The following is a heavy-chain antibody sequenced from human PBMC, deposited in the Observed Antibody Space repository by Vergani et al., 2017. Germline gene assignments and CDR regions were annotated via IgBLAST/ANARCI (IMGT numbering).Heavy chain of an antibody. CDR3: ARCGGGSGGSCYWFDP. Sequence: QVQLVQSGAEVKKPGSSVKVSCKASGGTFSSYAISWVRQAPGQGLEWMGGIIPIFGTANYAQKFQGRVTLTADESTSTAYMELSSLRSEDTAVYYWARCGGGSGGSCYWFDPWGQGTLVTVSS. CDR1: GGTFSSYA. V-gene: IGHV1-69*01. CDR2: IIPIFGTA. J-gene: IGHJ5*02. D-gene: IGHD2-15*01.